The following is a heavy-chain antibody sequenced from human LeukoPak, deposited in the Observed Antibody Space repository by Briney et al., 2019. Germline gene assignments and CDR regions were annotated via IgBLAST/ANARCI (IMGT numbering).Heavy chain of an antibody. D-gene: IGHD3-10*01. V-gene: IGHV3-74*01. CDR3: ARGGHRQKEF. CDR1: DFSFTDYW. Sequence: GGSLRLSCTASDFSFTDYWMHWVRQAPGKGLAWVSHVNSDGGLTNYADSVKGRFTISRDNAKNSLYLQMSSLRAEDTAVYYCARGGHRQKEFWGQGTLVTVSS. J-gene: IGHJ4*02. CDR2: VNSDGGLT.